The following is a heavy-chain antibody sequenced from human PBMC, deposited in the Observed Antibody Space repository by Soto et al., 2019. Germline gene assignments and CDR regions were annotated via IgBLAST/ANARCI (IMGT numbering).Heavy chain of an antibody. CDR3: ARGKNYDYVWGSYRYCWFDP. V-gene: IGHV4-34*01. J-gene: IGHJ5*02. CDR2: INHSGST. CDR1: GGSFSGYY. Sequence: SETLSLTCAVYGGSFSGYYWSWIRQPPGKGLEWIGEINHSGSTNYNPSLKSRVTISVDTSKNQFSLKLSSVTAADTAVYYCARGKNYDYVWGSYRYCWFDPWGQGTLVTVSS. D-gene: IGHD3-16*02.